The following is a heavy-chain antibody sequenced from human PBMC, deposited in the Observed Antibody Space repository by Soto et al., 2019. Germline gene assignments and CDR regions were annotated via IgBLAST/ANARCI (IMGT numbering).Heavy chain of an antibody. V-gene: IGHV4-4*02. CDR2: IYHSGTT. Sequence: KPXGTLCLTCAVSGASISNTDWWSWVRQRPGKGLEWIGEIYHSGTTNCDPSLKSRVTISLDKSKSQFSLKLTSVTAADTAVYYCAIPGAGDFDYWGQGTLVTVSS. D-gene: IGHD6-13*01. J-gene: IGHJ4*02. CDR1: GASISNTDW. CDR3: AIPGAGDFDY.